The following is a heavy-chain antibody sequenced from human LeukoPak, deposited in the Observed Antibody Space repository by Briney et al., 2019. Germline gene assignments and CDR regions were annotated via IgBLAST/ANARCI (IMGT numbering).Heavy chain of an antibody. Sequence: GGSLRLSCAASGFTFSSYAMSWVRQARGRGLERVSAISGSGGSTYYADSVKGRFTISRDNSKNTLYLQMNSLRAEDTAVYYCAKSDCSGGSCYENYWGQGTLVTVSS. D-gene: IGHD2-15*01. V-gene: IGHV3-23*01. CDR1: GFTFSSYA. CDR2: ISGSGGST. J-gene: IGHJ4*02. CDR3: AKSDCSGGSCYENY.